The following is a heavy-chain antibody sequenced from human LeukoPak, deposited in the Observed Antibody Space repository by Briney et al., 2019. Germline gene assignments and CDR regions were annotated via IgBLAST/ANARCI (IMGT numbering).Heavy chain of an antibody. CDR1: GGSISSYY. Sequence: SETLSLTCTVSGGSISSYYWNWIRQPPGKGLEWIGSISYSGSTNYNPSLESRVTISVDTSKNQISLKLSSVTAADTTVYCCARAPERWYSYGSYTYYYMDVWGKGTTVTVSS. CDR3: ARAPERWYSYGSYTYYYMDV. CDR2: ISYSGST. J-gene: IGHJ6*03. V-gene: IGHV4-59*01. D-gene: IGHD5-18*01.